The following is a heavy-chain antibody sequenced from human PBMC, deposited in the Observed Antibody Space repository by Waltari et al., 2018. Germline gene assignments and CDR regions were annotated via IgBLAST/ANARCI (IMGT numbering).Heavy chain of an antibody. Sequence: QVQLQESGPGLVKPSETLSLTCAVSGYSISSGYYWGWIRQPPGKGLEWIGSIYHSGSTYYNPSLKSRVTISVDTSKNQFSLKLSSVTAADTAVYYCARGRVWFGELLDYWGQGTLVTVSS. CDR2: IYHSGST. J-gene: IGHJ4*02. CDR3: ARGRVWFGELLDY. CDR1: GYSISSGYY. V-gene: IGHV4-38-2*01. D-gene: IGHD3-10*01.